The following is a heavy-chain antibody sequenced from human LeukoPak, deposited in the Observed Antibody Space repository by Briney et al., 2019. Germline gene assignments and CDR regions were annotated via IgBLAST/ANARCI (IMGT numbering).Heavy chain of an antibody. CDR2: LNQDGSEK. J-gene: IGHJ4*02. CDR1: DFPFSTYW. D-gene: IGHD3/OR15-3a*01. V-gene: IGHV3-7*01. CDR3: ARDGPDPGLYFDS. Sequence: GGSLRLSCAASDFPFSTYWMNWVRQAPGKGLEWVASLNQDGSEKKYVDSVNGRFTISRDNAKNSVSLQTNSLRVEDTAVYYCARDGPDPGLYFDSWGQGTLVTVSS.